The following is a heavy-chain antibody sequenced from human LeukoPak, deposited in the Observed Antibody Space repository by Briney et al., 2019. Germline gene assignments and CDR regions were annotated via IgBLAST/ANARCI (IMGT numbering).Heavy chain of an antibody. J-gene: IGHJ4*02. CDR3: ARGHEYSYGFDY. CDR1: GFTFSSYS. CDR2: ISSSSSYI. D-gene: IGHD5-18*01. Sequence: PGGSLRLSCAASGFTFSSYSMNWVRQAPGKGLEWVSSISSSSSYIYYADSVKGRFTISRDNAKNSLYLQMNSLRAEDTAVYYCARGHEYSYGFDYWGQGTLVTVSS. V-gene: IGHV3-21*01.